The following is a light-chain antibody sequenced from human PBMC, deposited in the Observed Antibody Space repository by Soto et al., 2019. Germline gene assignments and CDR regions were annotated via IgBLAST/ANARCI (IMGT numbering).Light chain of an antibody. CDR3: SSYTSSSHYV. CDR2: DVS. J-gene: IGLJ1*01. CDR1: SSDVGGYNY. Sequence: QSALTQPASVSGSPGQSITISCTGTSSDVGGYNYVSWYQQHPGKAPKLMIYDVSNRPSGVSNRFSGSKSGNTASLTISGLQAGDEADYYCSSYTSSSHYVFGTGTKVTVL. V-gene: IGLV2-14*01.